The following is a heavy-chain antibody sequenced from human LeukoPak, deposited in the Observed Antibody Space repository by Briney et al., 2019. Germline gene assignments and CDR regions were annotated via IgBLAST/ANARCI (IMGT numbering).Heavy chain of an antibody. V-gene: IGHV3-33*01. Sequence: GGSLRLSCAASGFTFSSYGMHWIRQAPGKGLEWVAVIWYDGSNKYYADSVKGRFTISRDNSKNTLYLQMNSLRAEDTAVYYCARAHCYDSSGYYYVWPANFDYWGRGTLVTVSS. CDR3: ARAHCYDSSGYYYVWPANFDY. J-gene: IGHJ4*02. D-gene: IGHD3-22*01. CDR1: GFTFSSYG. CDR2: IWYDGSNK.